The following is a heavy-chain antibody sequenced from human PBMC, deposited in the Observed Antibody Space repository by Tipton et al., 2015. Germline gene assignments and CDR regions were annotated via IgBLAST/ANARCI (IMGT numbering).Heavy chain of an antibody. Sequence: TLSLTCTVFGGSISSYYWSWVRQPPGKGLEWIGFIYYTGSTNYSPALKSRLTISMDTSKNQFSLKLSSVTAADTAVYFCARVGSCSGDSCYYNWFDPWGQGTLVTVSS. D-gene: IGHD2-15*01. J-gene: IGHJ5*02. V-gene: IGHV4-59*01. CDR1: GGSISSYY. CDR2: IYYTGST. CDR3: ARVGSCSGDSCYYNWFDP.